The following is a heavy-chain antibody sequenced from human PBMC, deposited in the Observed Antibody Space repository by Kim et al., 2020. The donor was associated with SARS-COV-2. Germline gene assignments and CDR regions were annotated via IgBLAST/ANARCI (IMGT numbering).Heavy chain of an antibody. CDR2: IYYSGST. J-gene: IGHJ4*02. D-gene: IGHD6-13*01. CDR3: ATKPNSSSWKL. V-gene: IGHV4-39*01. CDR1: GGSISSSSYY. Sequence: SETLSLTCTVSGGSISSSSYYWGWIRQPPGKGLEWIGSIYYSGSTYYNPSLKSRVTISVDTSKNQFSLKLSSVTAADTAVYYCATKPNSSSWKLWGQGTLVTVSS.